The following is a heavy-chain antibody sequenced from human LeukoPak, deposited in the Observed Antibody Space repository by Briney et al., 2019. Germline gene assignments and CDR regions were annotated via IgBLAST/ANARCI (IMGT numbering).Heavy chain of an antibody. CDR3: APRVVGSAPFDY. Sequence: GGSLRLSCAASGFTFSSSDMTWVRQAPGKGLEWVSAISGSTGRTYYADSVKGRFTISRDNSKNTLYLQMNNLRAEDTAVYYCAPRVVGSAPFDYWGQGTLVTVSS. CDR1: GFTFSSSD. CDR2: ISGSTGRT. D-gene: IGHD2-15*01. V-gene: IGHV3-23*01. J-gene: IGHJ4*02.